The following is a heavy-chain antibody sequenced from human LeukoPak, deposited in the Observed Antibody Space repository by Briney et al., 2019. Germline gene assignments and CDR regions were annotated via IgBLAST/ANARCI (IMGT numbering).Heavy chain of an antibody. D-gene: IGHD6-13*01. CDR1: GYTFTTYW. J-gene: IGHJ4*02. CDR2: IYPGDSDP. V-gene: IGHV5-51*01. CDR3: VRHGLGSSWFGFDY. Sequence: HGESLKISCKGSGYTFTTYWIGWVRQMPGKGLEWMGIIYPGDSDPRYSPPFQGQVTISADKSISTAYLQWSSLKASDSAMYYCVRHGLGSSWFGFDYWGQGTLVTVSS.